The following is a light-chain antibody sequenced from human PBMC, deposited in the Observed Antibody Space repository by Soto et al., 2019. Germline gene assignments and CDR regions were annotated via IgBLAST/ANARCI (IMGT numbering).Light chain of an antibody. CDR2: GAS. CDR1: QSVGSK. J-gene: IGKJ1*01. Sequence: EIVMTQSPTTLSVSPGERATLSCRASQSVGSKLIWYQHKPGQAPRLLIYGASARATGIPTRFSGSGSGTDFTLTISSLEPEDFAVYYCQQRSNWPWTFGQGTKVDIK. CDR3: QQRSNWPWT. V-gene: IGKV3-11*01.